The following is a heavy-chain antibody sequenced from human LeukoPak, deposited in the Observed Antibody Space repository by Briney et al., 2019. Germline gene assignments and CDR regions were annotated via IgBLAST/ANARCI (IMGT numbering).Heavy chain of an antibody. D-gene: IGHD3-10*01. J-gene: IGHJ4*02. CDR2: INPIFNIL. CDR1: EGTFGGYS. CDR3: AAGRRLGELFFDY. V-gene: IGHV1-69*13. Sequence: GASVKVSCKASEGTFGGYSIDWVRQAPGQELDWVGGINPIFNILYYAQNFQGRVTITADESTNTAYLELDSLKHDDTAVYYCAAGRRLGELFFDYWGQGTLVTVSS.